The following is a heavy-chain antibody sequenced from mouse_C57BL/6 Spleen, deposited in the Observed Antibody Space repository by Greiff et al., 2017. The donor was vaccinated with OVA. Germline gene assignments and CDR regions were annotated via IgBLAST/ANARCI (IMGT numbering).Heavy chain of an antibody. CDR1: GYTFTDYE. D-gene: IGHD3-2*02. CDR2: IDPETGGT. CDR3: TRRELRLRGWFAY. J-gene: IGHJ3*01. V-gene: IGHV1-15*01. Sequence: QVQLKQSGAELVRPGASVTLSCKASGYTFTDYEMHWVKQTPVHGLEWIGAIDPETGGTAYNQKFKGKAILTADKSSSTAYMELRSLTSEDSAVYYCTRRELRLRGWFAYWGQGTLVTVSA.